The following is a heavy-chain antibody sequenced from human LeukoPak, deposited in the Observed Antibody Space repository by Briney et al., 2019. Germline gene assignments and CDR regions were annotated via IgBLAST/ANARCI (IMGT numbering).Heavy chain of an antibody. CDR1: GYTFTDYY. V-gene: IGHV1-2*02. J-gene: IGHJ4*02. CDR2: INPNSGGT. D-gene: IGHD2-8*01. CDR3: ARVRSYCTNGVCYWDLDY. Sequence: ASVKVSCKASGYTFTDYYMEWVRQAPGQGLEWMGWINPNSGGTNYAQKFQGRVTITRDTSISTAYMEPSRLRSDDTAVYYCARVRSYCTNGVCYWDLDYWGQGTLVTVSS.